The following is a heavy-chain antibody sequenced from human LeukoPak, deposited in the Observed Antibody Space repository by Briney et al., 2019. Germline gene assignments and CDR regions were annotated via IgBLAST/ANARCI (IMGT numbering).Heavy chain of an antibody. CDR2: ISGSDGTT. V-gene: IGHV3-23*01. J-gene: IGHJ4*02. Sequence: GGSLRLSCAASGFTFSSYAMSWLRQAPGKGLEWVSSISGSDGTTYYADSVKGRFNISRDNAKYPVSLQMNSLRAEDTAVYFCARVENWRLGQHDYWGQGTLVTVSS. D-gene: IGHD1-1*01. CDR1: GFTFSSYA. CDR3: ARVENWRLGQHDY.